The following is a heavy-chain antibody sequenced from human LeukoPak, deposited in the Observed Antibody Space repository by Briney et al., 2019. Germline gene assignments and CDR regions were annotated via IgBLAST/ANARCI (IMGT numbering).Heavy chain of an antibody. CDR1: GGTFTSYA. V-gene: IGHV1-69*13. Sequence: ASVKVSCKASGGTFTSYALSWVRQAPGQGLEWMGGFIPIFGTSNYAQRFQGRLTITADESTSTAYMELSSLRSEDTAVYYCAKAAYGSESYYDPFDYWGQGTLVTVSS. CDR3: AKAAYGSESYYDPFDY. CDR2: FIPIFGTS. D-gene: IGHD3-10*01. J-gene: IGHJ4*02.